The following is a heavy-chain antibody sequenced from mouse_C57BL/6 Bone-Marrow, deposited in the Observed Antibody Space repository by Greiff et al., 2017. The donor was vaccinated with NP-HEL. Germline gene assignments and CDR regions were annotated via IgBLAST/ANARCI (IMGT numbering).Heavy chain of an antibody. CDR3: ARAPLITTVVAPDY. D-gene: IGHD1-1*01. CDR2: ISDGGSYT. Sequence: EVKLMESGGGLVKPGGSLKLSCAASGFTFSSYAMSWVRQTPEKRLEWVATISDGGSYTYYPDNVKGRFTISRDNAKNNLYLQMSHLKSEDTAMYYCARAPLITTVVAPDYWGQGTTLTVSS. CDR1: GFTFSSYA. V-gene: IGHV5-4*03. J-gene: IGHJ2*01.